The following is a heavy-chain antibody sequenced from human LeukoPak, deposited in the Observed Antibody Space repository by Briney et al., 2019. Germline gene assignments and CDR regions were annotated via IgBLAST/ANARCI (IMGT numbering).Heavy chain of an antibody. CDR3: ARALGYSSRRYYFDY. CDR2: IYYSGST. Sequence: SETLSLTCTVSGGSISSYYWSWIRQPPGKGLEWIGYIYYSGSTNYNPSLKSRVTISVDTSKNQFSLKLSSVTAADTAVYYCARALGYSSRRYYFDYWGQGTLVTVSS. D-gene: IGHD6-13*01. J-gene: IGHJ4*02. CDR1: GGSISSYY. V-gene: IGHV4-59*08.